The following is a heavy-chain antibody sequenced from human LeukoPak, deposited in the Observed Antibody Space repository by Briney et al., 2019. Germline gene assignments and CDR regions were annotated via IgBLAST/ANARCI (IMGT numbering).Heavy chain of an antibody. D-gene: IGHD6-13*01. CDR2: ISGSGGDT. CDR1: GFTFSSSS. V-gene: IGHV3-23*01. CDR3: AKDGISSSSRFDP. J-gene: IGHJ5*02. Sequence: GGSLRLSCAASGFTFSSSSMHWVRQTPGKGLEWVSSISGSGGDTYYADSVKGRFTISRDNSKNTLYLQMNSLKAEDTAVYYCAKDGISSSSRFDPWGQGTLVTVSS.